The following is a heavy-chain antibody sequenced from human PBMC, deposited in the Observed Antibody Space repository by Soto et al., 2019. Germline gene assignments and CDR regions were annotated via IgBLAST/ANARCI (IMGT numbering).Heavy chain of an antibody. D-gene: IGHD3-16*02. Sequence: EVQLLESGGGLVQPGGSLRLSCAASGFTFSSYAMSWVRQAPGKGLEWVSAISGSGGSTYYADSVKGRFTISRDNSKNTLYLQMNSLRAEDTAVYYCAKGDYDYVWGSYRYGYYFDYWGQGTLVTVSS. CDR3: AKGDYDYVWGSYRYGYYFDY. J-gene: IGHJ4*02. V-gene: IGHV3-23*01. CDR2: ISGSGGST. CDR1: GFTFSSYA.